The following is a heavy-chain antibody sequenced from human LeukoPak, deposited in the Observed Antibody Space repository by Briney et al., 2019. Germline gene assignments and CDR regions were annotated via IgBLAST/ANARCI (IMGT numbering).Heavy chain of an antibody. J-gene: IGHJ5*02. CDR1: GFTFSSYS. CDR3: ASDSSGWNRNWFDP. D-gene: IGHD6-19*01. CDR2: ISSSSSYI. V-gene: IGHV3-21*01. Sequence: GGSLRLSCAASGFTFSSYSMNWVRQAPGKGLEWVSSISSSSSYIYYADSVKGRFTISRDNAKNSLYLQMNSLRAEDTAVYYCASDSSGWNRNWFDPWGQGTLVTVSS.